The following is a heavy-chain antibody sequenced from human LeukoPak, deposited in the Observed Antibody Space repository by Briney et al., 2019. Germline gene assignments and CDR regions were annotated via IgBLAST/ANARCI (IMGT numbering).Heavy chain of an antibody. Sequence: GGSLRLSCAASGFTFSSNGMHWVRQAPGKGLGWVAFIRYEGSNKYYADSVKGRFTISRDNSKNTLYLQLNSLRAEDTAVYYCAKVDSYRGGDCYHYWGQGTLVTVSS. CDR2: IRYEGSNK. J-gene: IGHJ4*02. CDR3: AKVDSYRGGDCYHY. V-gene: IGHV3-30*02. CDR1: GFTFSSNG. D-gene: IGHD2-21*01.